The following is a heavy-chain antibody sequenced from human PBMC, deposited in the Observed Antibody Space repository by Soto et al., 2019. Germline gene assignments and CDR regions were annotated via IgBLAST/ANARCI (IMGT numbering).Heavy chain of an antibody. J-gene: IGHJ6*02. CDR2: IYHSGST. Sequence: SETLSLTCAVSGGSISSGGYSWSWIRQPPGKGLEWIGYIYHSGSTYYNPSLKSRVTISVDRSKNQFSLKLSSVTAADTAVYYCSGSGYYTTSATHVWCPGPMVTLSS. D-gene: IGHD3-22*01. CDR3: SGSGYYTTSATHV. V-gene: IGHV4-30-2*01. CDR1: GGSISSGGYS.